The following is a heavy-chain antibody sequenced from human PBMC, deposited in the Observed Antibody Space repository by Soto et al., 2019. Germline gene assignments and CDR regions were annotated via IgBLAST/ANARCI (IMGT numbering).Heavy chain of an antibody. Sequence: ASVKVSCKASGGTFSSYTISWVRQAPGQGLEWMGRIIPILGIANYAQKFQGRVTITADKSTSTAYMELSSLRSEDTAVYYCARKGSEVFGGGEATSDNWFDPWGQGTLVTVSS. V-gene: IGHV1-69*02. CDR1: GGTFSSYT. CDR2: IIPILGIA. J-gene: IGHJ5*02. CDR3: ARKGSEVFGGGEATSDNWFDP. D-gene: IGHD3-3*01.